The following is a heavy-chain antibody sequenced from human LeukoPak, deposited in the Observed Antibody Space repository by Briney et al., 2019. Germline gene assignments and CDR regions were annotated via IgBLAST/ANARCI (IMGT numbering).Heavy chain of an antibody. Sequence: ASVKVSGKAFGYAFTSNYMHWVRQAPGQGPEWMGVISPSGGSTTYAQKFQGRVTLTRDMSTSTDYLELSSLRSEDTAVYYCARDNSVRDEAWWFNPWGQGTLVTVSS. D-gene: IGHD5-24*01. CDR1: GYAFTSNY. CDR2: ISPSGGST. J-gene: IGHJ5*02. CDR3: ARDNSVRDEAWWFNP. V-gene: IGHV1-46*01.